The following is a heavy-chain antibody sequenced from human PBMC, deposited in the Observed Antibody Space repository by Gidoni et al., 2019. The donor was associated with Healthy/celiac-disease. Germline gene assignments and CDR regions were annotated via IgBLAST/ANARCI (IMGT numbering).Heavy chain of an antibody. J-gene: IGHJ4*02. CDR1: GYTFTSYA. D-gene: IGHD3-3*01. V-gene: IGHV1-3*01. CDR2: INAGNGNT. Sequence: QVQLVQSGAEVKKPGASVKVSCKASGYTFTSYAMHWVRQAPGQRLEWMGWINAGNGNTKYSQKCQGRVTITRDTSASTAYMELSSLRSEDTAVYYCAREESLYDFWSGYYGYWGQGTLVTVSS. CDR3: AREESLYDFWSGYYGY.